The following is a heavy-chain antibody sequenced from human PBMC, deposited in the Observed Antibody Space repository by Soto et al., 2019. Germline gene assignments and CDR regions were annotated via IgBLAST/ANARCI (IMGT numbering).Heavy chain of an antibody. D-gene: IGHD6-13*01. V-gene: IGHV3-30-3*01. Sequence: QVQLVESGGGVVQPGRSLRLSCAASGFTFSSYAMHWVRQAPGKGLEWVAVISYDGSNKDYADSVKGRFTISRDNSKNTLYLKMNRLRAEDTAVYYCARDRRGIAAAGTLDYWGQGTLVTVSS. J-gene: IGHJ4*02. CDR1: GFTFSSYA. CDR3: ARDRRGIAAAGTLDY. CDR2: ISYDGSNK.